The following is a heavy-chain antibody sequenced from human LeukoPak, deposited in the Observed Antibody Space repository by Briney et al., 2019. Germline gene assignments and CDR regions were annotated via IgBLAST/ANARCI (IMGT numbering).Heavy chain of an antibody. J-gene: IGHJ3*02. CDR2: IVVGSGNT. V-gene: IGHV1-58*02. Sequence: SVKVSCKASGFTFTSSAMQWVRQARGQRLEWIGWIVVGSGNTNYAQKFQERVTITRDMSTSTAYMELSRLRSDDRAVYYCARLVGKGAFDIWGQGTMVTVSS. D-gene: IGHD2-21*01. CDR1: GFTFTSSA. CDR3: ARLVGKGAFDI.